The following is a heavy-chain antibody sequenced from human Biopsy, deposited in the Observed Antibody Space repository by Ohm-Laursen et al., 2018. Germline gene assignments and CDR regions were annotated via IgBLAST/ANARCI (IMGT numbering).Heavy chain of an antibody. CDR3: ARGSGSGFYFDQ. Sequence: SLRLSCSASKFTVRTNSMSWVRLAPGKGLEWVSVIYAGATTYYPDSVKDRFTISRDNSRNTVYLQMDSLRGEDTAVYFCARGSGSGFYFDQWGQGTLVTVSS. J-gene: IGHJ4*02. V-gene: IGHV3-66*01. D-gene: IGHD2-15*01. CDR2: IYAGATT. CDR1: KFTVRTNS.